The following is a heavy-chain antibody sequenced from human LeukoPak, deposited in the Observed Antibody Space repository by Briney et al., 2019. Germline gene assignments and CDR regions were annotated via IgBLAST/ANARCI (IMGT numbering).Heavy chain of an antibody. CDR2: ITTNGGRT. Sequence: GGSLRLSCAASGFTFASYGMSWVRQAPGKGLEWVSFITTNGGRTSYADSVKGRFTISRDNSKNTLYLQMSSLRAEDTAIYYCAKDRAGRRWLHFPFDSWGQGTLVTVSS. CDR3: AKDRAGRRWLHFPFDS. J-gene: IGHJ4*02. V-gene: IGHV3-23*01. D-gene: IGHD5-24*01. CDR1: GFTFASYG.